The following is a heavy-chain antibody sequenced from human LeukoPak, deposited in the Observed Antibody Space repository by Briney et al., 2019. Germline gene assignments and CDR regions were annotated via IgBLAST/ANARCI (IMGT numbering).Heavy chain of an antibody. CDR1: GFTFSSDS. CDR3: ARVKVGATSAEYFQE. CDR2: ISSSSSAI. J-gene: IGHJ1*01. D-gene: IGHD1-26*01. V-gene: IGHV3-48*04. Sequence: SGGSLRLSCAASGFTFSSDSMNWVRQTPGKGLEWISFISSSSSAIYYTDSVKGRFTISRDNAKNSLYLQMNSLRAEDTAVYYCARVKVGATSAEYFQEWGQGTLVTVSS.